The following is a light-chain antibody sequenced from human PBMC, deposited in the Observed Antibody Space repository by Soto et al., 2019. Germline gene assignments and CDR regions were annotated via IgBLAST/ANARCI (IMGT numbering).Light chain of an antibody. J-gene: IGKJ1*01. Sequence: GYRVTITFRASQSITNRLAWYQQKPGKAPKVLIYDASNLEYGVPSRFSGSGFGTEFILTISSLQPDDFATYWCQHYGGMWTFGQGTKVDIK. V-gene: IGKV1-5*01. CDR1: QSITNR. CDR3: QHYGGMWT. CDR2: DAS.